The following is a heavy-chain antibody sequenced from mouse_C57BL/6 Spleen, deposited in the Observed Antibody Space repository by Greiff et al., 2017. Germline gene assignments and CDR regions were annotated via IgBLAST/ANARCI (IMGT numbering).Heavy chain of an antibody. Sequence: EVKLEESGGGLVKPGGSLKLSCAASGFTFSDYGMHWVRQAPEKGLEWVAYISSGSSTIYYADTVKGRFTICRDNAKNTLFLQMTSLRSEDTAMYYCAAGTPYFDYWGQGTTLTVSS. V-gene: IGHV5-17*01. CDR3: AAGTPYFDY. J-gene: IGHJ2*01. CDR1: GFTFSDYG. CDR2: ISSGSSTI. D-gene: IGHD4-1*01.